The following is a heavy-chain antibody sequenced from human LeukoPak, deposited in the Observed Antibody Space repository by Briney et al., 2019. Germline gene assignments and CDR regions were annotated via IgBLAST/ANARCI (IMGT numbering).Heavy chain of an antibody. V-gene: IGHV1-69*05. CDR2: IIPIFGTA. CDR3: ARGRYCSSTSCYPMDV. D-gene: IGHD2-2*01. J-gene: IGHJ6*03. Sequence: SVKVSCKASGGTFSSYAISWVRQAPGQGLEWMGGIIPIFGTADYAQKLQRRVTITTDESTSTAYMELSSLRSEDTAVYYCARGRYCSSTSCYPMDVCGKGTTVTVSS. CDR1: GGTFSSYA.